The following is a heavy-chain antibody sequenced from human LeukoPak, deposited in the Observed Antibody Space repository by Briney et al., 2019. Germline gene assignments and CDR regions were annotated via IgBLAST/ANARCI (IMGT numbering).Heavy chain of an antibody. CDR2: IRNKAYRGTT. CDR3: ARGPIQLWIHNAMDV. V-gene: IGHV3-49*04. D-gene: IGHD5-18*01. Sequence: GGSLRLSCTGSVSWVRQAPGKGLEWVGFIRNKAYRGTTEYAASVKGKFTISRDDSASIAYLQMNSLRTEDTAVYYCARGPIQLWIHNAMDVWGQGTTVTVSS. J-gene: IGHJ6*02.